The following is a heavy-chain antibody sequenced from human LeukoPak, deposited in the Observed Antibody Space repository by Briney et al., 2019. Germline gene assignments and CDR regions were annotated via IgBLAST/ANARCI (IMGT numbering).Heavy chain of an antibody. J-gene: IGHJ5*02. D-gene: IGHD3-3*01. V-gene: IGHV1-18*03. CDR2: ISAYNGNT. CDR1: GYTFTSYG. CDR3: AGFWLMRGWFDP. Sequence: ASVKVSCKASGYTFTSYGISWVRQAPGQGLEWMGWISAYNGNTNYAQKLQGRVTMTTDTSTSTAYMELRSLRSDDMAVYYCAGFWLMRGWFDPWGQGTLVTVSS.